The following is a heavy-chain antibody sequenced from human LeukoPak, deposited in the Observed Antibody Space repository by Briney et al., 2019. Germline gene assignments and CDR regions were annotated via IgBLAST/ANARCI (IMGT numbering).Heavy chain of an antibody. D-gene: IGHD2-2*01. J-gene: IGHJ5*02. CDR2: IIPILGIA. Sequence: GASVKVSCKASGGTFSSYAISWVRQAPGQGLEWMGRIIPILGIANYAQKFQGRVTITADKSTSTAYMELSSLRSEDTAVYYCAGGGVVPAARNWFDPWGQGTLVTVSS. V-gene: IGHV1-69*04. CDR3: AGGGVVPAARNWFDP. CDR1: GGTFSSYA.